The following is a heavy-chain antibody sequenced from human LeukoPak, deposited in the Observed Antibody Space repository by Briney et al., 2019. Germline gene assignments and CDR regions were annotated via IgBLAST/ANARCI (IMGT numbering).Heavy chain of an antibody. D-gene: IGHD5-18*01. CDR1: GGSISSRTYY. CDR2: ISYSGNT. Sequence: SETLSLTCTVSGGSISSRTYYWGWIRQPPGKGLEWIGDISYSGNTYYNPSLKSRVTISVDTSKNQFSLRLSFVTAADTAVYYCARYPTAMVSFDYWGQGTLVTVSS. CDR3: ARYPTAMVSFDY. V-gene: IGHV4-39*01. J-gene: IGHJ4*02.